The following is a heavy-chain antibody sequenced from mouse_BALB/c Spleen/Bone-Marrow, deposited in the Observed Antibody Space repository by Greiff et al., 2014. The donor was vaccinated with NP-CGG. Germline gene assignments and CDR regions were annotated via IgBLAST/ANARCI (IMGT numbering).Heavy chain of an antibody. J-gene: IGHJ3*01. V-gene: IGHV1-5*01. Sequence: EVQRVESGTVLARPGASLRMSCKASGYTFTNYWINWIKQRPGQGLEWIGAIYPGNNDAKYTQKFKAKAKLTAVTSTNTADMELSSLTNEDSAVYYCARNWDWVFAYWGQGTLVTVSA. CDR1: GYTFTNYW. CDR3: ARNWDWVFAY. CDR2: IYPGNNDA. D-gene: IGHD4-1*01.